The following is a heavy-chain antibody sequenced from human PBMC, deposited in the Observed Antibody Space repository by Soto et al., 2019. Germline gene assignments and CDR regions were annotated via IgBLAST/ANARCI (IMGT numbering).Heavy chain of an antibody. Sequence: EVQLVESGGGLVQPGGSLRLSCAASGFTFSSYWMSWVRQAPGKGLEWVANIKQDGSEKYYVDSVKGRFTISRDNAKNSLYLQMNGLRAEDTAVYYCARISSSSFLDYWGQGTLVTVSS. CDR2: IKQDGSEK. CDR1: GFTFSSYW. V-gene: IGHV3-7*05. CDR3: ARISSSSFLDY. D-gene: IGHD6-6*01. J-gene: IGHJ4*02.